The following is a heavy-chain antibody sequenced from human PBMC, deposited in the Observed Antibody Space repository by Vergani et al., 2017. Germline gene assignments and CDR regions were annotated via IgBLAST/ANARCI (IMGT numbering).Heavy chain of an antibody. D-gene: IGHD3-10*02. CDR1: GDSISRSHYY. CDR3: ARPVWPCSIADGYHV. J-gene: IGHJ3*01. CDR2: ISSSGSP. Sequence: QLQLQESGPGLVKPSETLSLSCRVSGDSISRSHYYWGFIRQPPGKGLEGIGSISSSGSPYYNPTLKSRLASSVATSKNLFSLRLKSVTATDTGMYYCARPVWPCSIADGYHVWGQGTMVTVS. V-gene: IGHV4-39*02.